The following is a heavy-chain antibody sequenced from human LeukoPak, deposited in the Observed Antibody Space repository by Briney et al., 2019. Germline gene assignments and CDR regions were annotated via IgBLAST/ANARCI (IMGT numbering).Heavy chain of an antibody. CDR2: IYYSGST. Sequence: SETLSLTYTVSGGSISSYYWLWLRQPPPKGLAWIGYIYYSGSTNYNPSLKSRVAISVDTSKIQFSLKLGSVTAAYTAVYYCAGSGGDGLDYWGQGTLVTVSS. CDR1: GGSISSYY. J-gene: IGHJ4*02. CDR3: AGSGGDGLDY. V-gene: IGHV4-59*08. D-gene: IGHD2-21*01.